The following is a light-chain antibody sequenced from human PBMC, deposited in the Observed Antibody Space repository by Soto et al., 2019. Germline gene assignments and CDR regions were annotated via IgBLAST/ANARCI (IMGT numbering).Light chain of an antibody. J-gene: IGKJ1*01. Sequence: EIVMTHSPATLSASPGEGATLSCRASQSVGRYLVWYQQKPGQAPRLVISGASTRATGIPARFSGSGSGTEFTLTISSLQSEDFAVYYCQQHNDWPLTFGQGTKV. CDR2: GAS. CDR3: QQHNDWPLT. CDR1: QSVGRY. V-gene: IGKV3-15*01.